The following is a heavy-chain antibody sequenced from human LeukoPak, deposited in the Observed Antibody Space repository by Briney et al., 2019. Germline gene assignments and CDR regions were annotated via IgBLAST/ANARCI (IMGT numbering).Heavy chain of an antibody. V-gene: IGHV4-59*01. J-gene: IGHJ3*02. CDR3: ARETKGFLEWLPIPIDDAFDI. Sequence: SETLSLTCTVAAGSISSYYWSWIRQPPGKGLEWIGYIYYSGSTNYNPSLKSRVTISVDTAKNQFSLKLSSVTAADTAVYYCARETKGFLEWLPIPIDDAFDIWGQGTMVTVSS. D-gene: IGHD3-3*01. CDR1: AGSISSYY. CDR2: IYYSGST.